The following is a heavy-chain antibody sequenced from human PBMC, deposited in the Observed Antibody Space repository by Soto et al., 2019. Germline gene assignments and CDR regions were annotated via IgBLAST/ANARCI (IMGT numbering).Heavy chain of an antibody. Sequence: ASVKVSCKATGGTFTTYDFNWVRQAPGQGLEWMGAIIPRFGTPSYAQRFLERVTISADEVTSTVYLTLTDLRSDDTAVFYCAAGSFHDTGGFGAIDFWGQGTLFTVSS. D-gene: IGHD3-16*01. CDR2: IIPRFGTP. J-gene: IGHJ4*02. CDR3: AAGSFHDTGGFGAIDF. CDR1: GGTFTTYD. V-gene: IGHV1-69*13.